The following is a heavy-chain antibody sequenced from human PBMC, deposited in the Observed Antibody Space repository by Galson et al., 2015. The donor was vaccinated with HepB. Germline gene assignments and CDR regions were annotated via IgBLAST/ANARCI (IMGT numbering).Heavy chain of an antibody. CDR3: ARAPNYLHPMDV. D-gene: IGHD5-24*01. V-gene: IGHV3-21*01. Sequence: SLRLSCAASGFTFSSYSMNWVRQAPGKGLEWVSSISSSSSYIYYADSVKGRFTISRDNAKNSLYLQMNSLRAEDTAVYYCARAPNYLHPMDVWGQGTTVTVSS. CDR2: ISSSSSYI. CDR1: GFTFSSYS. J-gene: IGHJ6*02.